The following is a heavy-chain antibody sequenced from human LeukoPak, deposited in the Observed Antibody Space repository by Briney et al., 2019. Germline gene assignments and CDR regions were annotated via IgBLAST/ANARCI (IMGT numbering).Heavy chain of an antibody. J-gene: IGHJ4*02. CDR3: TTERPYFDN. CDR1: GFTFSDAW. Sequence: PGGSLRLSCAASGFTFSDAWVSWVRQAPGKGLEWVGRIKGKTHGGMTQYAAPVKGRFTISRDESKTTVYLQMNSLKSEDAAMYYCTTERPYFDNWGQGTLVTVSS. V-gene: IGHV3-15*01. CDR2: IKGKTHGGMT.